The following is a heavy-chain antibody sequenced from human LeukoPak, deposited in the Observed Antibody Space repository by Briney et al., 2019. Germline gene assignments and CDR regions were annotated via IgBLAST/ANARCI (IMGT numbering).Heavy chain of an antibody. CDR2: IYHSGST. J-gene: IGHJ5*02. CDR3: ARRPTGGSSSSGWFDP. Sequence: SQTLSLTCTVSGGSISSGSYYWSWIRQPPGKGLEWIGYIYHSGSTYYNPSLKSRVTISVDRSKNQFSLKLSSVTAADTAVYYCARRPTGGSSSSGWFDPWGQGTLVTVSS. V-gene: IGHV4-30-2*01. CDR1: GGSISSGSYY. D-gene: IGHD6-6*01.